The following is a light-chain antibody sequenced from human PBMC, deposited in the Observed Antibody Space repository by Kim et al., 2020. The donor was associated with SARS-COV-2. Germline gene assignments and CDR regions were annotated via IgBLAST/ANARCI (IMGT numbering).Light chain of an antibody. V-gene: IGLV3-21*04. CDR1: NMGRDS. J-gene: IGLJ3*02. CDR2: YDT. Sequence: PGQTARLTLGGNNMGRDSVHWYQKKPGQAPVLVIHYDTDRPSGIPDRFSGSNSGNTATLTISRVEPGDEADYYCQVWHRSSDYWVFGGGTQLTVL. CDR3: QVWHRSSDYWV.